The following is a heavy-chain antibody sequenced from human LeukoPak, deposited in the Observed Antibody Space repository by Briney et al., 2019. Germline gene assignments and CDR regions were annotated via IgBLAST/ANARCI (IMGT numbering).Heavy chain of an antibody. CDR2: VYNTGSTDDT. V-gene: IGHV4-4*07. CDR3: ARHTGFFGSSSAAFDF. J-gene: IGHJ2*01. D-gene: IGHD3-3*01. Sequence: SETLSLTCTVSGDSLGNYYWSWIRQPAGKGLEWIGRVYNTGSTDDTDFNPSLKSRVAMSQDTSRNQFSLKLFSVTAADTATYYCARHTGFFGSSSAAFDFWGRGTLVTVSS. CDR1: GDSLGNYY.